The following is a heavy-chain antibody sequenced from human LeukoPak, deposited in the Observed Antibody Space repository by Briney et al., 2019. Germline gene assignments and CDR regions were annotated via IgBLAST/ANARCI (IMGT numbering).Heavy chain of an antibody. CDR3: ARDRPEALLWFGESRGDWFDP. Sequence: SETLSLTCTVSGGSITSYYWSWIRQPPGKGLEWIGYIFFNERPSYNPSLKSRVTISVDTSKNQFPLKLSSVTAADTAVYYCARDRPEALLWFGESRGDWFDPWGQGTLVTVSS. CDR2: IFFNERP. J-gene: IGHJ5*02. V-gene: IGHV4-59*01. CDR1: GGSITSYY. D-gene: IGHD3-10*01.